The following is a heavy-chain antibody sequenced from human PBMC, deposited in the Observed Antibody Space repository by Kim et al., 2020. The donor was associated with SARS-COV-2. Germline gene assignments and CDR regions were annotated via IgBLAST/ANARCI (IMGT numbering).Heavy chain of an antibody. D-gene: IGHD2-2*01. CDR3: ARGRPGKVDIAVEPAAIDWFDP. Sequence: ASVKVSCKASGYNFINYAMNWVRQAPGQGLEWMGWINTNTGNPTYAQGFTGRFVFSLDTSVTTAYLEISSLKAEDTAVYYCARGRPGKVDIAVEPAAIDWFDPWGQGTLVTVSS. J-gene: IGHJ5*02. CDR1: GYNFINYA. V-gene: IGHV7-4-1*02. CDR2: INTNTGNP.